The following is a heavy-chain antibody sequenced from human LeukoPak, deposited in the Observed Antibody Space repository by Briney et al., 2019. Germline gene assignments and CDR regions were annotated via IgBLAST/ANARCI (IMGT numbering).Heavy chain of an antibody. Sequence: GGSLRLSCGASGFTVSTNYMSWVRQAPGKGLEWVSIIYSGGSTYYADSVKGRFTISRDNSKNTLYLQMNSRRAEDTAVYYCASYRYGSSFAFDIWGQGTMVTVSS. CDR1: GFTVSTNY. D-gene: IGHD6-6*01. CDR3: ASYRYGSSFAFDI. V-gene: IGHV3-66*01. CDR2: IYSGGST. J-gene: IGHJ3*02.